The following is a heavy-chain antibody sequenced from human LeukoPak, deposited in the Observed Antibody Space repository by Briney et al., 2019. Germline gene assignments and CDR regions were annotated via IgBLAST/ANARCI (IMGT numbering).Heavy chain of an antibody. CDR1: GGSISSYY. Sequence: SETLSLTCTVSGGSISSYYWSWIRQPPGKGLEWIGYIYYSGSTNYNPSLKSRVTISVDTSKNQFSLKLSSVTAADTAVYYCARHRVHSHPLEYFDLWGRDTLVTVSS. V-gene: IGHV4-59*08. CDR2: IYYSGST. D-gene: IGHD3-10*01. J-gene: IGHJ2*01. CDR3: ARHRVHSHPLEYFDL.